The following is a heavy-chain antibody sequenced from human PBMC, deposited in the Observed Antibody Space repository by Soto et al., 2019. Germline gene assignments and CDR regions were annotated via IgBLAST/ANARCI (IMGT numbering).Heavy chain of an antibody. J-gene: IGHJ4*02. CDR2: IWSDGNNK. Sequence: QVQLVESGGGVVQPGKFLRLSCAASGFTFNTYGFHWVRQAPGKGLEWVAVIWSDGNNKYYADSVKGRFTISRDSSKNTLFLQMNSLRVEDTAVYYCARIQLDTIMALDYWGQGTLVTVSS. V-gene: IGHV3-33*01. CDR1: GFTFNTYG. CDR3: ARIQLDTIMALDY. D-gene: IGHD1-1*01.